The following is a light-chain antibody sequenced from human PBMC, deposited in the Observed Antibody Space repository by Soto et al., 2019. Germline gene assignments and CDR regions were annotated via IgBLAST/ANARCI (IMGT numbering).Light chain of an antibody. CDR1: QSISSY. V-gene: IGKV1-39*01. CDR2: AAS. J-gene: IGKJ1*01. CDR3: QQCYMGWT. Sequence: DIQMTQSPATLSASVGDRVTITCRASQSISSYLNWYQQKPGKAPKLLIYAASTLQSGVPSRFSGTGSGTEFTFSITSLQPEDFGTYYCQQCYMGWTFGQGTKVDI.